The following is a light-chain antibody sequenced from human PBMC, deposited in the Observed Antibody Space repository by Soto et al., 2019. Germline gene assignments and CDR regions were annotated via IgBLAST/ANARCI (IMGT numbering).Light chain of an antibody. CDR1: QDISNY. CDR2: DAS. CDR3: QQYDNLPPFT. V-gene: IGKV1-33*01. J-gene: IGKJ3*01. Sequence: DIQMTQSPSSLSASVGDRVTITCQASQDISNYVNWYKQKPGEAPKLLIYDASNLETRVPSRFSGSGSGTDFTFTISSLQPEDIATYYCQQYDNLPPFTFGPGTKVDIK.